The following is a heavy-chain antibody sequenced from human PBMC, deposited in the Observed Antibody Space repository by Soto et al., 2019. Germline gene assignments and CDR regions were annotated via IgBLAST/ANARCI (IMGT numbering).Heavy chain of an antibody. CDR1: GFKFDDYS. V-gene: IGHV3-9*01. CDR2: LSKDSLSI. Sequence: PGGSLRLSCVASGFKFDDYSMHWVRHTPGKGLEWIAGLSKDSLSISYGASMKGRFTISRDNAKNSLYLQLNSPRPEDTALYYCVKDALTAVAFYFDYWGRGALVTVSS. D-gene: IGHD6-19*01. J-gene: IGHJ4*01. CDR3: VKDALTAVAFYFDY.